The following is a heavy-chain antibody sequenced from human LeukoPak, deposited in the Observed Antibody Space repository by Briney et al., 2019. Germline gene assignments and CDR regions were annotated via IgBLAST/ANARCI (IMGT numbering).Heavy chain of an antibody. CDR1: GGTFSSYA. J-gene: IGHJ4*02. CDR2: IIPIFGTA. D-gene: IGHD6-13*01. CDR3: ARGIAAAGGLVDY. Sequence: SVKVSCKASGGTFSSYAISWVRQAPGQGLEWMGGIIPIFGTANYAQKFQGRVAITADESTSTAYMELSSLRSEDTAVYYCARGIAAAGGLVDYWGQGTLVTVSS. V-gene: IGHV1-69*01.